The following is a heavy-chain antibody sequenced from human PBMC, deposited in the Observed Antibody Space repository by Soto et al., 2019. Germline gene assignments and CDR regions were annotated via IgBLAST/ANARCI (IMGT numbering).Heavy chain of an antibody. CDR2: IYYSGST. CDR1: GGSISSGDYY. CDR3: ARAMVVTQNWFDP. V-gene: IGHV4-30-4*01. J-gene: IGHJ5*02. Sequence: QVQLQESGPGLVKPSQTLSLTCTVSGGSISSGDYYWSWIRQPPGKGLEWIGYIYYSGSTYYNPSLKSRVTISVDTSKNQFSLMLSSVTAADTAVYYCARAMVVTQNWFDPWGQGTLVTVSS. D-gene: IGHD2-21*02.